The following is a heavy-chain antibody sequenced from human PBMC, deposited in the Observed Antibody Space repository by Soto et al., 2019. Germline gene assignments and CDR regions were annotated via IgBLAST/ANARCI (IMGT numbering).Heavy chain of an antibody. CDR2: INHSGST. J-gene: IGHJ6*03. Sequence: SETLSLTCAVYGGSFSGYYWSWIRQPPGKGLEWIGEINHSGSTNYNPSLKSRVTISVDTSKNQFSLKLSSVTAADTAVYYCARGIYCSSTSCYVRPYYYYMDVWGKGTTVTVSS. CDR3: ARGIYCSSTSCYVRPYYYYMDV. V-gene: IGHV4-34*01. D-gene: IGHD2-2*01. CDR1: GGSFSGYY.